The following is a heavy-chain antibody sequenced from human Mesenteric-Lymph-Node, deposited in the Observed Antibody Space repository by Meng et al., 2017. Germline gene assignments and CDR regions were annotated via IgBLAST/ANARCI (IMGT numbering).Heavy chain of an antibody. J-gene: IGHJ4*02. CDR2: IYRSGST. CDR3: ARSVAWLRGYFEY. D-gene: IGHD5-12*01. Sequence: SETLSLTCAVSGDSISTTNWWSWVRQPPGTGLEWIGEIYRSGSTNYNPSLKSRVTMSVDKSKNQFSLKLSSVTAADTAVYHCARSVAWLRGYFEYWGQGMLVTVSS. CDR1: GDSISTTNW. V-gene: IGHV4-4*02.